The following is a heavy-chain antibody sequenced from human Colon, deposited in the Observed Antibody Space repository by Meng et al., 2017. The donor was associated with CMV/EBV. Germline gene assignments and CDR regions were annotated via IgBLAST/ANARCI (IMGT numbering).Heavy chain of an antibody. Sequence: QVQLVESGGGGVQPGGSLRLSCGASGFSFSESGIHWLRQAPGKGLEWVSFIDTTNHYYADSVKGRFTISRDDSKRMVYLQMNNLKTEDTAMYFCSNGLLGVQGHWGQGTLVTVSS. D-gene: IGHD3-3*01. CDR1: GFSFSESG. J-gene: IGHJ4*02. CDR3: SNGLLGVQGH. V-gene: IGHV3-30*02. CDR2: IDTTNH.